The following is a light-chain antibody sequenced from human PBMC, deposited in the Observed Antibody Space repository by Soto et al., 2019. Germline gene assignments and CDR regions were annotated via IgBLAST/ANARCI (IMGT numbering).Light chain of an antibody. CDR1: SPNIGNNY. CDR2: DNN. CDR3: GTWDSSLSARV. Sequence: QSVLTQPPSVSAAPGQKVTISCSGSSPNIGNNYVSWYQQVPGTAPKLLIYDNNKRPSGIPDRFSGSKSGTSATLGITGLQTGDEADYYCGTWDSSLSARVFGGGTKLTVL. J-gene: IGLJ3*02. V-gene: IGLV1-51*01.